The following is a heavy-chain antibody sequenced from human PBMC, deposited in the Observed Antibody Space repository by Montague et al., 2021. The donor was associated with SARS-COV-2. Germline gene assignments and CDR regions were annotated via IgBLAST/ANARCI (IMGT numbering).Heavy chain of an antibody. CDR3: ARDQGYNWNYYYYYGMDV. Sequence: SEILSLTCTVSGGSISSGSYYWGWIRQPPGKGLEWIGSIYYSGSTYYNPSLKSRVTISVDTSKNQFSLKLSSVTAADTAVYYCARDQGYNWNYYYYYGMDVWGQGTTVTVSS. J-gene: IGHJ6*02. CDR2: IYYSGST. V-gene: IGHV4-39*07. CDR1: GGSISSGSYY. D-gene: IGHD1-20*01.